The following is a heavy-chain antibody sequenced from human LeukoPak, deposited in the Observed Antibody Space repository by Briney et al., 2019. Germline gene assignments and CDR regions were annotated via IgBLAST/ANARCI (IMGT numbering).Heavy chain of an antibody. Sequence: ASVKVSCKPSGYTFTNYGISWVRQAPGQGLEWMGWISAYNGNTNYAQKLQGRVTMTTDTSTSTAYMELRSLRSDDTAVFYCARHSVGRHSGADFWRQGSLVTVPS. D-gene: IGHD2-15*01. CDR2: ISAYNGNT. CDR3: ARHSVGRHSGADF. J-gene: IGHJ1*01. V-gene: IGHV1-18*01. CDR1: GYTFTNYG.